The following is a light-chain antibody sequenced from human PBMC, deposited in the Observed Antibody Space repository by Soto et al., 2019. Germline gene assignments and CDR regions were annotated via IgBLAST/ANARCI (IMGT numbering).Light chain of an antibody. CDR2: RAS. J-gene: IGKJ3*01. CDR3: HQFGSSPLDT. Sequence: EIVLTQSPGTLSLSPGERAPLSCRASPTISSSFLAWYQQKPGQAPRLLIYRASRRAPGIPDRFSGSGSWTDFTLTISRLEPEDFAVYYCHQFGSSPLDTFGPGTKVEIK. V-gene: IGKV3-20*01. CDR1: PTISSSF.